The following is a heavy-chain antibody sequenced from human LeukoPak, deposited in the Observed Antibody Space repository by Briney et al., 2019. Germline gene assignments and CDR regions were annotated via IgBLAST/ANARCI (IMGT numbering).Heavy chain of an antibody. CDR2: IKQDGSEK. CDR3: ARVTYYYEEYFDY. Sequence: SGGSLRLSCAASGFTFSSYWMSWVRQAPGKGLEWVANIKQDGSEKYYVDSVKGRFTISRDNSKNTLYLQMNSLRAEDTAVYYCARVTYYYEEYFDYWGQGTLVTVSS. J-gene: IGHJ4*02. V-gene: IGHV3-7*01. D-gene: IGHD3-22*01. CDR1: GFTFSSYW.